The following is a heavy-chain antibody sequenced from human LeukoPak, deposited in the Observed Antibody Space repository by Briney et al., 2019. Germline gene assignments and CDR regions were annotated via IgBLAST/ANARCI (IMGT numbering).Heavy chain of an antibody. CDR1: GASFSDYY. Sequence: SETLSLTCAVYGASFSDYYWSWIRQPPGKGLEWIGEINHRGSTIYNPPLKSRVTISVDTSQNHFSLKLTSVTAADTAVYYCARETAAAGRGGFDYWGQGTLATVSS. V-gene: IGHV4-34*01. D-gene: IGHD6-13*01. CDR2: INHRGST. J-gene: IGHJ4*02. CDR3: ARETAAAGRGGFDY.